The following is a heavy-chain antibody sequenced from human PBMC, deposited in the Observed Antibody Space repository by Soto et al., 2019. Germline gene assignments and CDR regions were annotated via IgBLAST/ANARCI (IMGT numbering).Heavy chain of an antibody. J-gene: IGHJ4*02. CDR2: IKQDGSEK. CDR1: GFTFSSYW. Sequence: EVQLVESGGGLVQPGGSLRLSCAASGFTFSSYWMSWVRQAPGKGLEWVANIKQDGSEKYYVDSVKGRFTISRDNAKNSLYLQMNSLRAEDTAVYDCARYMITFGGVIVEYYFDYWGQGTLVTVSS. D-gene: IGHD3-16*02. V-gene: IGHV3-7*05. CDR3: ARYMITFGGVIVEYYFDY.